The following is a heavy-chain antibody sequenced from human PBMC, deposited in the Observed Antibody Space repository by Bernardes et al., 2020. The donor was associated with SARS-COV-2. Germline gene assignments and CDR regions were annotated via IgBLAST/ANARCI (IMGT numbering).Heavy chain of an antibody. CDR1: GFTFSSYG. V-gene: IGHV3-30*18. Sequence: GGSLRLFCAASGFTFSSYGMHWVRQAPGKGLEWVAVISYDGSNKYYADSVKRRFTISRDNSKNTLYLQMNSLRAEDTAVYYCAKGDTVTTFFPSDYWGQGTLVTVSS. CDR3: AKGDTVTTFFPSDY. CDR2: ISYDGSNK. J-gene: IGHJ4*02. D-gene: IGHD4-17*01.